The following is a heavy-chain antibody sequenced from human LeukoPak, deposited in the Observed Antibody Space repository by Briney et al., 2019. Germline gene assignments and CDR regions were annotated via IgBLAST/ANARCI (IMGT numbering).Heavy chain of an antibody. J-gene: IGHJ6*03. D-gene: IGHD7-27*01. CDR3: ARLSPLTGAYYYMDV. CDR2: IDLSGSTL. Sequence: PGGSLRLSCAASGFTFSSYTMNWVRQAPGKGLEWVSYIDLSGSTLYYVGSVKGRFTISRDNAKNSLYLQMNSLRAEDTAVYYCARLSPLTGAYYYMDVWGKGTTVTVFS. CDR1: GFTFSSYT. V-gene: IGHV3-48*04.